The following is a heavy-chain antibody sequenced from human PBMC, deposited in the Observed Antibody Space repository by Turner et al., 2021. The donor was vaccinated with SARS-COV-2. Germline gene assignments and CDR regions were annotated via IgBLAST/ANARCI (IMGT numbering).Heavy chain of an antibody. Sequence: EVKLVESGGGLVQPGGSLRLSYAAPVFTFSSYWMYWVRYAPGKGRGWVARMESDGMSNSYADSGKGRFTSSRDNAKKTLDPQMNRLSAEDTAVYYCARAGSSGYQLLYRERAYYYYYMDVWGKGTTVTVSS. CDR1: VFTFSSYW. CDR2: MESDGMSN. V-gene: IGHV3-74*01. CDR3: ARAGSSGYQLLYRERAYYYYYMDV. D-gene: IGHD2-2*02. J-gene: IGHJ6*03.